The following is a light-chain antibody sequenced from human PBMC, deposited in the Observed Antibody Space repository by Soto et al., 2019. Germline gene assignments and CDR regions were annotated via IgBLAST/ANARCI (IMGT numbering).Light chain of an antibody. Sequence: ENVLTQSPGTLSLSPVDRATHYCRPSQSVSSYLAWYQQKPGQAPRLLIYDASNRAAGIPARFSGSGSGTDFTLTISRLEPEDFAVYYCQVYGTSPPITFGQGTRLEIK. J-gene: IGKJ5*01. CDR1: QSVSSY. CDR3: QVYGTSPPIT. CDR2: DAS. V-gene: IGKV3-20*01.